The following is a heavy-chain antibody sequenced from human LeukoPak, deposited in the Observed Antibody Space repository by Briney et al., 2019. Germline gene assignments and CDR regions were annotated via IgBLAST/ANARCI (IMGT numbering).Heavy chain of an antibody. Sequence: PSETLSLTCTVSAGSISSYYWSWIRQPPGKGLKWIRHIYYSGSTNYNPSLNSRVTITVATSKNQFFLKLSPVTAADTVFYYSPRRDGYLDYWGQGTLVTVSS. CDR3: PRRDGYLDY. V-gene: IGHV4-59*12. CDR1: AGSISSYY. J-gene: IGHJ4*02. CDR2: IYYSGST. D-gene: IGHD5-24*01.